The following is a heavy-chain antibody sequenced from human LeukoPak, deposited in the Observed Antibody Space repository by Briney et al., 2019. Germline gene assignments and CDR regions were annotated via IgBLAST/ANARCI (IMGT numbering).Heavy chain of an antibody. J-gene: IGHJ4*02. V-gene: IGHV3-30*18. CDR1: GIIFSSYG. CDR3: AKLRFHGPCCDY. CDR2: ISYDGSNK. Sequence: GRSLRLSCAASGIIFSSYGMHWVRQAPGKGLEWVAVISYDGSNKDYADSVKGRFTISRDNSKNTVYLQMNSLRPEDTAVYYCAKLRFHGPCCDYWGQGTLVTVSS. D-gene: IGHD2-15*01.